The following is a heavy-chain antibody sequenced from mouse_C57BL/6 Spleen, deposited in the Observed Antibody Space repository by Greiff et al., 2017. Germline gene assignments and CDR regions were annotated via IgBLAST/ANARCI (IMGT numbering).Heavy chain of an antibody. CDR1: GFNIKDDY. Sequence: EVKLMESGAELVRPGASVKLSCTASGFNIKDDYMHWVKQRPEQGLEWIGWIDPENGDTEYASKFQGKATITADTSANTAYLQLSSLTSEDTAVYYCTFTVYAMDYWGQGTSVTVSS. J-gene: IGHJ4*01. CDR3: TFTVYAMDY. CDR2: IDPENGDT. D-gene: IGHD1-1*01. V-gene: IGHV14-4*01.